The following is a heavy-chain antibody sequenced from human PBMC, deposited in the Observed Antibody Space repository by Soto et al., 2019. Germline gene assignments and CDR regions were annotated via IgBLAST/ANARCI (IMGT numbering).Heavy chain of an antibody. CDR2: INHSGST. V-gene: IGHV4-34*01. CDR3: ARVIVAGMRIWFDP. D-gene: IGHD6-19*01. CDR1: GGSFSGYY. J-gene: IGHJ5*02. Sequence: SETLSLTCAVYGGSFSGYYWSWIRQPPGKGLEWIGEINHSGSTNYNPSLKSRVTISVDTSKIQFSLKLSSVTAADTAVYYCARVIVAGMRIWFDPWGQGTLVTVSS.